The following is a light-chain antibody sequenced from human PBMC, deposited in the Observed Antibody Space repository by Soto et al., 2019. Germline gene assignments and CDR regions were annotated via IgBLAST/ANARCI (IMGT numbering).Light chain of an antibody. Sequence: ETVMTQSTGTLSLSPRFRSSVXCGAVSSWGASQSVGGSLAWYQQRPGQAPRLLVYHTSNRATGIPDRFSASGSGTDFTLTISRLEPEDFAVYYCQQYESSPRTFGQGTKVDIK. CDR3: QQYESSPRT. CDR1: QSVGGS. J-gene: IGKJ1*01. CDR2: HTS. V-gene: IGKV3-20*01.